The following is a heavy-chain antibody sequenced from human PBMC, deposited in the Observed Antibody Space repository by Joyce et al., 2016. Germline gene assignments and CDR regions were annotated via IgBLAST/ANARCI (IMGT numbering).Heavy chain of an antibody. Sequence: QVHLVQSGAEVKKSGSSVRVSCMASGGSFHKYTVSWVRQAPGQGLAWMGRIIPILNMTNDPHGFQGRVPITADTSTTTADLQLTGREFDDTAVYFWAGTCNYPHHDGMDVWGQGTTVTVSS. D-gene: IGHD4-11*01. J-gene: IGHJ6*02. CDR2: IIPILNMT. V-gene: IGHV1-69*02. CDR1: GGSFHKYT. CDR3: AGTCNYPHHDGMDV.